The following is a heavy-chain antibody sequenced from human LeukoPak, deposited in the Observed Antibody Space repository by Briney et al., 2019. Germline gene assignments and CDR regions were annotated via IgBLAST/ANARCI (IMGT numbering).Heavy chain of an antibody. CDR1: GGSISSGDYY. CDR2: IYYSGST. Sequence: PSETLSLTCTVSGGSISSGDYYWGWIRQPPGKGLEWIEYIYYSGSTYYNPSLKSRVTISVDTSKNQFSLKLSSVTAADTAVYYCAAPVDYGSGSYLSWGQGTLVTVSS. J-gene: IGHJ5*02. CDR3: AAPVDYGSGSYLS. D-gene: IGHD3-10*01. V-gene: IGHV4-30-4*01.